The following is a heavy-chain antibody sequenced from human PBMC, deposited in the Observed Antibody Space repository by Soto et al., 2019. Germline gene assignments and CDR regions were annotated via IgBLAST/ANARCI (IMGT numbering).Heavy chain of an antibody. CDR3: ARRYGSCFDI. CDR2: IYYSGST. V-gene: IGHV4-59*08. J-gene: IGHJ3*02. D-gene: IGHD3-10*01. CDR1: GGSISSYY. Sequence: QVQLQESGPGLVKPSETLSLTCTVSGGSISSYYWGWIRQPPGKGLEWIGYIYYSGSTNYNPSLKSRVTMSVATAKSQFSLKLSSVTAVDTAVYYCARRYGSCFDIWGQGPMVTVSS.